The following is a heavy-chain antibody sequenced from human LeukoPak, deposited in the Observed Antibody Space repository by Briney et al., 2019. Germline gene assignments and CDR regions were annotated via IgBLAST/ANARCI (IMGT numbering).Heavy chain of an antibody. CDR3: ARVCTDYDFWSGYYRYWYFDL. CDR2: IYYSGST. J-gene: IGHJ2*01. V-gene: IGHV4-59*01. Sequence: SETLSLTCTVSGGSISSYYWSWIRQPPGKGLEWIGYIYYSGSTNYNPSLKSRVTISVDTSKNQFSLKLRSVTAADTAVYYCARVCTDYDFWSGYYRYWYFDLWGRGTLVTVSS. CDR1: GGSISSYY. D-gene: IGHD3-3*01.